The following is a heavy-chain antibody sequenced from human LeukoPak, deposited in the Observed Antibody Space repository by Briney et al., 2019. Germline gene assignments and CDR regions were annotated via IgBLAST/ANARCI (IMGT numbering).Heavy chain of an antibody. D-gene: IGHD6-13*01. CDR3: ARGPSSNWSGLDF. CDR1: GFTFSSYW. J-gene: IGHJ4*02. Sequence: GGSLRLSCAASGFTFSSYWMNWVRQAPGKGLVWVSRIASDGSSTTYADSVKGRFSISRDNAKNTLYLQMNSLRVEDTAVYYCARGPSSNWSGLDFWGQGTLLTVSS. V-gene: IGHV3-74*01. CDR2: IASDGSST.